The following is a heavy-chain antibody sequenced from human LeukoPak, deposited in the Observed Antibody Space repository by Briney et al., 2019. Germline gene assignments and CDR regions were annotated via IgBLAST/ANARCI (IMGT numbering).Heavy chain of an antibody. Sequence: SETLSLTCTVSGGSISHYYWSWIRQPPEKGLEWIGYTYYGGSTNYNPSLKSRVTTSVDTSKKQFSLKLRSVTAADTAVYYCARSVSWGLLVRDDAFDIWGQGTMVTVSS. J-gene: IGHJ3*02. V-gene: IGHV4-59*08. D-gene: IGHD2-21*01. CDR2: TYYGGST. CDR1: GGSISHYY. CDR3: ARSVSWGLLVRDDAFDI.